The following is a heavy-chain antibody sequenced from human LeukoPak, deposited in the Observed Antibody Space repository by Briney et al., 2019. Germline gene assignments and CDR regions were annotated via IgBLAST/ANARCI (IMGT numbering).Heavy chain of an antibody. CDR1: GGSISSSNW. CDR2: IYHSGST. D-gene: IGHD3-22*01. Sequence: SGTLSLTCAVSGGSISSSNWWSWVRQPPGKGLEWIGEIYHSGSTNYNPSLKSRVTISVDTSKNQFSLKLSSVTAADTAVYYCARDSYYYDSSGYSSRRAFDIWGQGTMVTVSS. CDR3: ARDSYYYDSSGYSSRRAFDI. J-gene: IGHJ3*02. V-gene: IGHV4-4*02.